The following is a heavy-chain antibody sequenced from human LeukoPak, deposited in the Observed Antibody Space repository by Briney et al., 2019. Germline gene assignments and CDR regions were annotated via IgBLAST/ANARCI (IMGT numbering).Heavy chain of an antibody. V-gene: IGHV3-30*04. CDR1: GFSFSTYA. D-gene: IGHD2-21*01. CDR2: ISYDGRVK. Sequence: GGFLRLSCAASGFSFSTYAMHWVRQAPGKGLEWVIFISYDGRVKYYADSVKGRFTISRDNSKNTLFLQMNSLRGEDTAVYYCAKDFRIGYSAHFDYWGQGALVTVSS. J-gene: IGHJ4*02. CDR3: AKDFRIGYSAHFDY.